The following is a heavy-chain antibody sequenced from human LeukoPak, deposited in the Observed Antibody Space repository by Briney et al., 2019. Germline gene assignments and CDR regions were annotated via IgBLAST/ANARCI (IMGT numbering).Heavy chain of an antibody. J-gene: IGHJ4*02. V-gene: IGHV1-46*01. CDR1: GYTFTSYY. D-gene: IGHD3-22*01. CDR3: ARTMLYYYDSSGYYLGY. CDR2: INPSGCST. Sequence: ASVKVSCKASGYTFTSYYMHWVRQAPGQGLEWMGIINPSGCSTSYAQKFQGRVTMTRDTSTSTVYMELSSLRSADTVVYYCARTMLYYYDSSGYYLGYWGQGTLVTVSS.